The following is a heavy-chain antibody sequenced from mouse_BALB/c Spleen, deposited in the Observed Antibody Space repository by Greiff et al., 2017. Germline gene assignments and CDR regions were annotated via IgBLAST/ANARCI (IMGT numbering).Heavy chain of an antibody. D-gene: IGHD2-2*01. CDR2: ISSGGGST. V-gene: IGHV5-12-1*01. CDR1: GFAFSSYD. Sequence: EVKVVESGGGLVKPGGSLKLSCAVSGFAFSSYDMSWVRQTPEKRLEWVAYISSGGGSTYYPDTVKGRFTISRDNAKNTLYLQMSSLKSEDTAMYYCARHWDGYDGPQNYFDYWGQGTTLTVSS. J-gene: IGHJ2*01. CDR3: ARHWDGYDGPQNYFDY.